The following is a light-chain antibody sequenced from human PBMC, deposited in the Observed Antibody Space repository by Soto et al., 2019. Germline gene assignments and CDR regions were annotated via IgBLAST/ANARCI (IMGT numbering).Light chain of an antibody. CDR3: QQYNNWPPYT. CDR2: GAS. CDR1: QSVSSN. Sequence: EKVMTQSPATLSVSPGERATLSCRASQSVSSNLAWYQQKPGQAPRLLIYGASTRATGIPARFSGSWSGTEFTLTICSLQSEDFAVYYCQQYNNWPPYTFGQGTKLEIK. V-gene: IGKV3-15*01. J-gene: IGKJ2*01.